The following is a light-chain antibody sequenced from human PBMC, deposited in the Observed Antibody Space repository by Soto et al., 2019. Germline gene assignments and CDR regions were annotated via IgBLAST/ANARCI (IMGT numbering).Light chain of an antibody. CDR3: SSYTSGSTWV. V-gene: IGLV2-14*01. CDR2: EVS. Sequence: QSARTQPASVSGSPGQSITISCTGTSSDVGAYNYVSWYQQHPGKAPKLMIYEVSNRPSGVSNRFSGSKSGNTASLTISGLQAEDEGDYYCSSYTSGSTWVFGGGTKVTVL. J-gene: IGLJ3*02. CDR1: SSDVGAYNY.